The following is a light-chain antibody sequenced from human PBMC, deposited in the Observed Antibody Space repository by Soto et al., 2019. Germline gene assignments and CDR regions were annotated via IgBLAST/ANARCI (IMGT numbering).Light chain of an antibody. J-gene: IGLJ1*01. V-gene: IGLV2-14*03. CDR2: DVS. Sequence: QSVLTQPASVSGSPGQSITISCTGTSSDVGGYNYVSWYQQHPGEVPKLMIYDVSDRPSGVSNRFSGSKSGNTASLTISGLQAADEADYYCTSYRYSSALYVFGTGTKLTVL. CDR3: TSYRYSSALYV. CDR1: SSDVGGYNY.